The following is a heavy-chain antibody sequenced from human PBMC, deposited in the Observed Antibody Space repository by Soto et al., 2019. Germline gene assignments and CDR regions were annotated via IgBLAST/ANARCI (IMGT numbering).Heavy chain of an antibody. J-gene: IGHJ4*02. D-gene: IGHD6-19*01. CDR2: IYYSGST. CDR3: ARDRSPIAVAGTGFDY. Sequence: SETLSLTCTVSGCSISSYYWSWIRQPPGKGLEWIGYIYYSGSTNYNPSLKSRVTISVDTSKNQFSLKLSSVTAADTAVYYCARDRSPIAVAGTGFDYWGQGTLVTVSS. CDR1: GCSISSYY. V-gene: IGHV4-59*01.